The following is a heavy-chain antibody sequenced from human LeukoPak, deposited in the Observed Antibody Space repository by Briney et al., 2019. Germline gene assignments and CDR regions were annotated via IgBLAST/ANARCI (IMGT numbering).Heavy chain of an antibody. CDR1: GGSISSGGYY. D-gene: IGHD5-18*01. CDR2: IYYSGST. V-gene: IGHV4-31*03. CDR3: ASSVSYGLTIDY. J-gene: IGHJ4*02. Sequence: SQTLSLTCTVSGGSISSGGYYWSWIRQHPGKGLEWIGYIYYSGSTYYNPSLKSRVTISVDTSKNQFSLKLSSVTAADTAVYYCASSVSYGLTIDYWGQGTLVTVSS.